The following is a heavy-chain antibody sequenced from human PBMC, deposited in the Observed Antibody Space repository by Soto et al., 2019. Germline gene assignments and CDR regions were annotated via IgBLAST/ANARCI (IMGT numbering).Heavy chain of an antibody. D-gene: IGHD6-19*01. CDR2: IYHGGST. J-gene: IGHJ4*02. CDR1: GGSISSGGYS. CDR3: ASAWGLGAVAADY. Sequence: QLQLQESGSGLVKPSQTLSLTCAVSGGSISSGGYSWSWIRQPPGQGLEWIGYIYHGGSTYYNPSLKSRVTISVDRYKNQFSLKMSSVTAADAAVYYWASAWGLGAVAADYWGQGTLVTVSS. V-gene: IGHV4-30-2*01.